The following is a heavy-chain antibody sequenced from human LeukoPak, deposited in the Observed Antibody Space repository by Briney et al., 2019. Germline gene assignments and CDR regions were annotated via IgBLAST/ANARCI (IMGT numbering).Heavy chain of an antibody. CDR2: INHSGST. J-gene: IGHJ6*02. CDR3: ARWVPIAAAGTDYYYGMDV. V-gene: IGHV4-34*01. CDR1: GGSISSYY. Sequence: SETLSLTCTVSGGSISSYYWSWIRQPPGKGLEWIGEINHSGSTNYNPSLKSRVTISVDTSKNQFSLKLSSVTAADTAVYYCARWVPIAAAGTDYYYGMDVWGQGTTVTVSS. D-gene: IGHD6-13*01.